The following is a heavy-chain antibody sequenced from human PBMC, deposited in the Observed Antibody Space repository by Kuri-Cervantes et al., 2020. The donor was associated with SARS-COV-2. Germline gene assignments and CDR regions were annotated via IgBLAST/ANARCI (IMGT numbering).Heavy chain of an antibody. J-gene: IGHJ6*02. CDR3: ARVQSYDFWSGYYALWYYYYGMDV. Sequence: GESLKISCAASGFTFSSYTINWVRQAPGKGLEWVSSITSDSSYIYYADSVKGRFTISRDNAKNTLYLQMNSLRAEDTAVYYCARVQSYDFWSGYYALWYYYYGMDVWGQGTTVTVSS. CDR1: GFTFSSYT. V-gene: IGHV3-21*01. D-gene: IGHD3-3*01. CDR2: ITSDSSYI.